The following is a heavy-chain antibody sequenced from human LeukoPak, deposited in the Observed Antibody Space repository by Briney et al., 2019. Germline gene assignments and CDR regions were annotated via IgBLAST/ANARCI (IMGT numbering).Heavy chain of an antibody. CDR1: GFTFSSYA. J-gene: IGHJ4*02. D-gene: IGHD7-27*01. V-gene: IGHV4-34*01. CDR3: ARVAHDSGDKYFDY. Sequence: GSLRLSCAASGFTFSSYAMSWIRQPPGKGLEWIGEISHSGSTTYNPSLRSRVTISGDTSKKQFSLKLSSVTAADTAVYYCARVAHDSGDKYFDYWGQGTLVTVSS. CDR2: ISHSGST.